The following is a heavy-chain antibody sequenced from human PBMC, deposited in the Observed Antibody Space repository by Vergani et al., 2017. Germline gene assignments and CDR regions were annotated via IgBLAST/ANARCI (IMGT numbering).Heavy chain of an antibody. J-gene: IGHJ4*02. CDR2: IKSDGSIT. CDR1: GFSFNSYW. V-gene: IGHV3-74*03. D-gene: IGHD4-17*01. CDR3: AKDGDYGDYGSYFDY. Sequence: VQLVESGGGLVKPGGSLRLSCAASGFSFNSYWMHWVRQVPGKGLLWVSRIKSDGSITAYADSVKGRFTISRDNAQNTLYLQMNSLRAEDTALYYCAKDGDYGDYGSYFDYWGQGTLVTVSS.